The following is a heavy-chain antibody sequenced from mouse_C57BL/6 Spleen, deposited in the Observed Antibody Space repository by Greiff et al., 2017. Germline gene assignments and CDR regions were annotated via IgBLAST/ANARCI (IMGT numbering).Heavy chain of an antibody. CDR1: GYTFTSYW. D-gene: IGHD1-1*01. Sequence: QVQLQQPGAELVMPGASVKLSCKASGYTFTSYWMHWVKQRPGQGLEWIGEIDPSDSYTNYNQKFKGKSTLTVDKSSSTAYMQLSSLTSEDSAVYYCARGKALDGSSYFDYWGQGTTLTVSS. CDR3: ARGKALDGSSYFDY. V-gene: IGHV1-69*01. J-gene: IGHJ2*01. CDR2: IDPSDSYT.